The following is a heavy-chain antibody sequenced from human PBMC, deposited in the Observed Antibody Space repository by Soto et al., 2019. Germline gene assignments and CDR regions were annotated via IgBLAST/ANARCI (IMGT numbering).Heavy chain of an antibody. CDR3: TTDSYSSAITVRFDY. D-gene: IGHD1-26*01. CDR2: IKSRTDGGTS. J-gene: IGHJ4*01. Sequence: LRLSSASAGLICSKAWVNLARQPPVKGLDWVGSIKSRTDGGTSDYGAPAKGRFAISRDDSRIIVYMQMNSLKIEDTGVYYCTTDSYSSAITVRFDYWGHGTLVT. CDR1: GLICSKAW. V-gene: IGHV3-15*07.